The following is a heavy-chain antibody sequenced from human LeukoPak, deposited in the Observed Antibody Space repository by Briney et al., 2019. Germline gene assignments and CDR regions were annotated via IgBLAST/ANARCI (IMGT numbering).Heavy chain of an antibody. V-gene: IGHV4-59*01. CDR1: GGSLSTYY. Sequence: PSETLSLTCSISGGSLSTYYWSWIRQAPGKGLEWIGYIYYSGISNSNPSVWSRVTISVDTSKNQFPLKLTSVTAADTAIYYCARDPYGSGIFDYWGQGALVTVSS. CDR2: IYYSGIS. CDR3: ARDPYGSGIFDY. J-gene: IGHJ4*02. D-gene: IGHD3-10*01.